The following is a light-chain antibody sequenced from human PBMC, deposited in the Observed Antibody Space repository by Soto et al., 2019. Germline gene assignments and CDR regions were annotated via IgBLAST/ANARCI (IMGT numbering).Light chain of an antibody. J-gene: IGKJ1*01. CDR2: GAS. CDR1: QSVSRN. Sequence: EIVMTQSPATLSVSPGERATLSCRASQSVSRNLAWYQQKPGQAPRLLIYGASTRATGIPARFSGSGSGTEFTLTFSSLQSEDSAVYYYQQYNIWPPWTFGLTTQVEIK. V-gene: IGKV3-15*01. CDR3: QQYNIWPPWT.